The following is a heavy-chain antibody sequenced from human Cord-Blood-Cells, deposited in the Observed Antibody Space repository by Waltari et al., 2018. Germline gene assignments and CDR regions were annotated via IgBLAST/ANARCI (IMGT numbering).Heavy chain of an antibody. Sequence: QVQLQQWGAGLLKPSETLSLTCAVYGGSFSGYYWSWIRQPPGKGLEWIGEINHSGSTNYHPSLKSRVTISVDTSKNQFSLKLSSVTAADTAVYYCARPLCSSTSCYYYYYGMDVWGQGTTVTVSS. V-gene: IGHV4-34*01. CDR1: GGSFSGYY. D-gene: IGHD2-2*01. J-gene: IGHJ6*02. CDR3: ARPLCSSTSCYYYYYGMDV. CDR2: INHSGST.